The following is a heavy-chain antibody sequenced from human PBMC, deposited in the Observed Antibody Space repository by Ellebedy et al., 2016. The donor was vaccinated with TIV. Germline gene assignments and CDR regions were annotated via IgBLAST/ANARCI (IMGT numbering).Heavy chain of an antibody. J-gene: IGHJ4*02. CDR1: GYTFTGYD. Sequence: AASVKVSCKASGYTFTGYDIHWVRQAPGQGLEWMGIINPSGGTTTYAQKLQGRVTMTRDPSTSTVYMELTSLRSEDTAMYYCARDTGRIAAAGLDFWGQGTLVTVSS. D-gene: IGHD6-25*01. CDR3: ARDTGRIAAAGLDF. V-gene: IGHV1-46*04. CDR2: INPSGGTT.